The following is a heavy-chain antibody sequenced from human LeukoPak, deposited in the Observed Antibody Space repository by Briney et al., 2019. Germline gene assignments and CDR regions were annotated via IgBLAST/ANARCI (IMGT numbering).Heavy chain of an antibody. D-gene: IGHD4/OR15-4a*01. CDR2: INPNSGGT. V-gene: IGHV1-2*02. CDR1: GYTFTGYY. CDR3: ARDEGALNYYYYMDV. Sequence: GASVKVSCKASGYTFTGYYMHWVRQAPGQGLEWMGWINPNSGGTNYAQKFQGRVTMTRDTSISTAYMELSRLRSDDTAVYYCARDEGALNYYYYMDVWGKGTTVTVSS. J-gene: IGHJ6*03.